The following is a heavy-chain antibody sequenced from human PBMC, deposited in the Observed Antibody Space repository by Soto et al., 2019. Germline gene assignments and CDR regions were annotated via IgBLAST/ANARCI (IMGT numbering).Heavy chain of an antibody. V-gene: IGHV5-51*01. D-gene: IGHD3-9*01. CDR2: IYPGDSDT. CDR1: GYTFSTHL. CDR3: ARIELTGLEK. Sequence: VESLKISFKRSGYTFSTHLISLGGQMPGKGLECMGIIYPGDSDTRYRPYLQGQVKISADKSFRTAYLQWSSLKDSDNAIYFCARIELTGLEKWGPGTPV. J-gene: IGHJ4*02.